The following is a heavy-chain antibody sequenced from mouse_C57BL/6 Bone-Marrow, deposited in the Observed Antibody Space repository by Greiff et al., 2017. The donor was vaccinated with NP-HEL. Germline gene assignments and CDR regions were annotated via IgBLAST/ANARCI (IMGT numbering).Heavy chain of an antibody. D-gene: IGHD4-1*01. J-gene: IGHJ1*03. V-gene: IGHV2-4*01. Sequence: VKLQESGPGLVQPSQSLSITCTVSGFSLTSYGVHWVRQPPGKGLEWLGVIWSGGSTDYNAAFISRLSISKDNSKSQVFFKMNSLQADDTAIYYCATLGHYWYFDVWGTGTTVTVSS. CDR2: IWSGGST. CDR1: GFSLTSYG. CDR3: ATLGHYWYFDV.